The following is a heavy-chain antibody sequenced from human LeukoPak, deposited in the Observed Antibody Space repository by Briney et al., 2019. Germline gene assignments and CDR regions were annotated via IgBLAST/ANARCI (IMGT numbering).Heavy chain of an antibody. Sequence: QSGGSLRLSCAASGFTFDDYAMHWVRQAPGKGLEWVSGISWNSGSIGYADSVKGRFTISRDNAKNSLYLQMNSLRAEDTALYYCAKVVGYYDSSGYYYDYWGQGTLVTVSS. CDR3: AKVVGYYDSSGYYYDY. CDR1: GFTFDDYA. J-gene: IGHJ4*02. V-gene: IGHV3-9*01. CDR2: ISWNSGSI. D-gene: IGHD3-22*01.